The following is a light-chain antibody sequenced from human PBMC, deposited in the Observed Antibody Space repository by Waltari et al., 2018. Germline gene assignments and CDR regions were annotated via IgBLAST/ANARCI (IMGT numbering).Light chain of an antibody. CDR2: EVI. J-gene: IGLJ1*01. V-gene: IGLV2-23*02. Sequence: QSALTQPASVSGTPGQSITISCTGTSSDVGNYALFSWYQQHPGKAPKLLVCEVIKRPSGVSSRFSGSKSGNTASLTISGLQAEDEADYYCCSYAGLGTYVFGSGTKVTVL. CDR1: SSDVGNYAL. CDR3: CSYAGLGTYV.